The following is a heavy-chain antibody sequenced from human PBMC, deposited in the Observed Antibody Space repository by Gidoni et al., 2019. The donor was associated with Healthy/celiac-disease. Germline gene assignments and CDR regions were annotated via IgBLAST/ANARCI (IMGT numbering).Heavy chain of an antibody. Sequence: EVQLVESVGGLVKPGGSLRLSCAASGFTFRSSSMNWVRQAPGKGLEWVSSISRSSSYIYYADSVKGRFTISRDNAKNSLYLQMNSLRAEDTAVYYCARGPQITFGGVIVSPFDYWGQGTLVTVSS. CDR3: ARGPQITFGGVIVSPFDY. V-gene: IGHV3-21*01. CDR1: GFTFRSSS. CDR2: ISRSSSYI. D-gene: IGHD3-16*02. J-gene: IGHJ4*02.